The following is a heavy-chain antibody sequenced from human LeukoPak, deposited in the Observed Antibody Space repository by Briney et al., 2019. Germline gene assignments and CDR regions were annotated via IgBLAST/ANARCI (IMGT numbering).Heavy chain of an antibody. Sequence: GGSLRLSCAASGFTFSSYAMHWVRQAPGKGLEWVAVISYGGSNKYYADSVKGRFTISRDNSKNTLYLQMNSLRAEDTAVYYCARGKINIVATIMAYWGQGTLVTVSS. CDR1: GFTFSSYA. CDR3: ARGKINIVATIMAY. CDR2: ISYGGSNK. J-gene: IGHJ4*02. D-gene: IGHD5-12*01. V-gene: IGHV3-30-3*01.